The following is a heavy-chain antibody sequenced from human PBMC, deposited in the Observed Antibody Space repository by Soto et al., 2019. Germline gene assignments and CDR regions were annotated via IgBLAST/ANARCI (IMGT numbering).Heavy chain of an antibody. D-gene: IGHD1-1*01. CDR2: IAYDGSNR. CDR1: GFSISRSA. V-gene: IGHV3-30*04. CDR3: ARDLQAGTDNVNWFAP. Sequence: QVQLVESGGGVVQPWRSLRLSCAASGFSISRSAMHWVRHAPGKGLEWVAVIAYDGSNRWYADSAKGRFTISRDNSKNTVYLQMSSLRGEDTAVYYCARDLQAGTDNVNWFAPWGQGTLVTVSS. J-gene: IGHJ5*02.